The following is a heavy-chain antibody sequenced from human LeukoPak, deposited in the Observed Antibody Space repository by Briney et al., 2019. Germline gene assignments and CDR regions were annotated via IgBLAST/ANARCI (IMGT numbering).Heavy chain of an antibody. J-gene: IGHJ6*02. D-gene: IGHD5-18*01. CDR1: GYTFTSYD. CDR3: ARGLGELWLPVPTRPYGMDV. Sequence: ASVKVSCKASGYTFTSYDINWVRQATGQGLEWMGWMNPNSGNTGYAQKFQGRVTMTRNTSISTAYMELSSLRSEDTAVYYCARGLGELWLPVPTRPYGMDVWGRGTTVTVPS. CDR2: MNPNSGNT. V-gene: IGHV1-8*01.